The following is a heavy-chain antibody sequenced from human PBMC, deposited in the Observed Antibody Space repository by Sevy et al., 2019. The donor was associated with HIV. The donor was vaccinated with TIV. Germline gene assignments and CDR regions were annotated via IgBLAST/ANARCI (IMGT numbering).Heavy chain of an antibody. D-gene: IGHD2-8*02. Sequence: GGSLRLSCAASGFTFSNHGMHWVRQAPGKGLEWVAFIRYDGSNEYYGDSVKGRFTISRDNSKDTLYLQMNSLRPEDTAAYFCAKDRKVLLVVYAIPFDVFDIWGHGTMVTVSS. CDR3: AKDRKVLLVVYAIPFDVFDI. J-gene: IGHJ3*02. V-gene: IGHV3-30*02. CDR2: IRYDGSNE. CDR1: GFTFSNHG.